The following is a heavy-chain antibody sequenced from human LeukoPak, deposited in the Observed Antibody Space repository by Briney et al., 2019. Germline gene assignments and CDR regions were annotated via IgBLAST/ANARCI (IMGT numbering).Heavy chain of an antibody. J-gene: IGHJ5*02. V-gene: IGHV4-34*01. CDR3: ARGPRITGTRRFDP. CDR2: INHSGST. D-gene: IGHD1-7*01. Sequence: SETLSLTCAVYGGSFSGYYWSWIRQPPGKGLEWIGEINHSGSTNYNPSFKSRVTISVDTSKNQFSLKLSSVTAADTAVYHCARGPRITGTRRFDPWGQGTLVTVSS. CDR1: GGSFSGYY.